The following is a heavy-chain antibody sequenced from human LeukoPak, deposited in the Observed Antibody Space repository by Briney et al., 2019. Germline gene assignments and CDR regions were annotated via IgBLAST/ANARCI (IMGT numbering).Heavy chain of an antibody. CDR2: FDPEDGET. V-gene: IGHV1-24*01. J-gene: IGHJ4*02. Sequence: SDTVTCKVPGYTDSKSSMHSERYTTGKGLEWMGGFDPEDGETIYAQKFQGRVTMTEDTSTDTAYMELSSLRSEDTAVYYCATPGASSLYYFDYWGQGTLVTVSS. CDR1: GYTDSKSS. D-gene: IGHD6-13*01. CDR3: ATPGASSLYYFDY.